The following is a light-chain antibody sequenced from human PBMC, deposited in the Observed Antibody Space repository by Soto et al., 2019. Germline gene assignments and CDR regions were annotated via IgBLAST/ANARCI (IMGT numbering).Light chain of an antibody. V-gene: IGKV3-20*01. CDR2: GAS. CDR1: QSVSSSY. J-gene: IGKJ5*01. CDR3: QQYGSSPQT. Sequence: EIVLTQSPGTLSLSPGERATLSCRASQSVSSSYLAWYQQKPGQAPRLLIYGASRRATGIPDRFSGSGSGTDFTLTIRRLEPEDFAVYYCQQYGSSPQTFGQGTRLEI.